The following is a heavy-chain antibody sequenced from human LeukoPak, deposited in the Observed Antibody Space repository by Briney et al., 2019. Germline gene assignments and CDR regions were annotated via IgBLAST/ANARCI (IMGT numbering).Heavy chain of an antibody. CDR2: MNPNSGNT. V-gene: IGHV1-8*01. D-gene: IGHD3-3*02. CDR1: GYTFTSYD. Sequence: ASVKVFCKASGYTFTSYDNNWVRQATGQGLEWMGWMNPNSGNTGYAQKFQGRVTMTRNTSISTAYMELSSLRSEDTAVYYCARGLAPSRRRWFDPWGQGTLVTVSS. CDR3: ARGLAPSRRRWFDP. J-gene: IGHJ5*02.